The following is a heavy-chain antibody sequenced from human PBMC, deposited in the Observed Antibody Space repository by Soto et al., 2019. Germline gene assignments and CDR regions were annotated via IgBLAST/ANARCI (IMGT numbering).Heavy chain of an antibody. CDR2: IWHDGSDQ. V-gene: IGHV3-33*01. D-gene: IGHD5-18*01. CDR1: GLTFSGYV. J-gene: IGHJ4*02. Sequence: PGGSLRLSCSPSGLTFSGYVMHWVRQAPGKGLEWVALIWHDGSDQYYVESVKGRFTISRDNSENTLNLQMDSLRAEDTAVYFCARGVGSNYGTFDYWGQGTLVTVSS. CDR3: ARGVGSNYGTFDY.